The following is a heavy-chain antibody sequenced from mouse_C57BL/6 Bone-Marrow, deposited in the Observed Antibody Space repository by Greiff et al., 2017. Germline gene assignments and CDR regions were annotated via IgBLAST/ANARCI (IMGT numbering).Heavy chain of an antibody. CDR3: ARLDSSGYFDY. J-gene: IGHJ2*01. D-gene: IGHD3-2*02. CDR1: GFTFSSYG. Sequence: DVQLQQSGGDLVKPGGSLKLSCAASGFTFSSYGLSWVRQTPDKRLEWVATISSGGSYTYYPDSVKGRFTISRDNAKNTLYLQMSSLKSEDTAMYYCARLDSSGYFDYWGQGTTLTVSS. V-gene: IGHV5-6*01. CDR2: ISSGGSYT.